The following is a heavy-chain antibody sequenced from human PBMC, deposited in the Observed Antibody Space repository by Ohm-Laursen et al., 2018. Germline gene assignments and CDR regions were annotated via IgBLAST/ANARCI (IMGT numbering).Heavy chain of an antibody. V-gene: IGHV3-11*04. CDR2: IRYRDHLN. CDR3: ATAGSAYRSDWFDY. CDR1: GFTFSDYS. D-gene: IGHD5-12*01. J-gene: IGHJ5*01. Sequence: SLRLSCAASGFTFSDYSMTWVRQSPGKGLEWPSYIRYRDHLNLYADSMKGRSTISRDDGKNSLFLQTNSLRAEDTGVYYCATAGSAYRSDWFDYWGRGILVTVSS.